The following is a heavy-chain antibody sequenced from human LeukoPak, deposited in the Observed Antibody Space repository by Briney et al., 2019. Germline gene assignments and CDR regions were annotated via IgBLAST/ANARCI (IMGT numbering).Heavy chain of an antibody. V-gene: IGHV4-59*01. CDR3: ARSYSSGWYAGVHDY. CDR2: IYYSGST. J-gene: IGHJ4*02. D-gene: IGHD6-19*01. CDR1: GGSISSYY. Sequence: SETLSLTCTVSGGSISSYYWSWIRQPPGKGLEWIGYIYYSGSTNYNPSLKSRVTISVDTSKNQFSLKLSSATAADTAVYYCARSYSSGWYAGVHDYWGQGTLVTVSS.